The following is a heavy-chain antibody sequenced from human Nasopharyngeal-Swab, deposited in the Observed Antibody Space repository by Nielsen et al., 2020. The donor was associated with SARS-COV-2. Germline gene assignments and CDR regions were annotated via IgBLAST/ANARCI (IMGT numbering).Heavy chain of an antibody. J-gene: IGHJ6*02. CDR3: ARVYSTTANYYYGMDV. CDR2: IDYSGST. CDR1: GGSISSYY. V-gene: IGHV4-59*01. D-gene: IGHD2-2*01. Sequence: SETLSLTCTVSGGSISSYYWSWIRQLPGKGLEWIVYIDYSGSTNYNPSLKSPVTISLDTSKNQFSLKLSSVTAADTAVYYCARVYSTTANYYYGMDVWGQGTTVTVSS.